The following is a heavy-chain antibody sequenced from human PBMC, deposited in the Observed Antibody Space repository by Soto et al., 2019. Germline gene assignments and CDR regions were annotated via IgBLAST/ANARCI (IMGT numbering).Heavy chain of an antibody. D-gene: IGHD3-3*01. Sequence: QLQLQESGPGLVKPSETLSLTCTVSGGSITSNNYYWGWIRQPPGKGLEWIGSIYYTGTTYYSPPLKSRATISENTSKNQFPRRLTSVTAAATAVYFCAKFFGSFDDQFEAGGQGVLVPVSS. CDR2: IYYTGTT. CDR3: AKFFGSFDDQFEA. J-gene: IGHJ5*02. V-gene: IGHV4-39*01. CDR1: GGSITSNNYY.